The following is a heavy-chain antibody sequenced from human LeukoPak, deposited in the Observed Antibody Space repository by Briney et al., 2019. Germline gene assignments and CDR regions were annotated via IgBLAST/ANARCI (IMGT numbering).Heavy chain of an antibody. V-gene: IGHV4-30-4*01. Sequence: SETLSLTCTVSGGSISSGDYYWSWIRQPPRKGLEWIGYIYYSGSTYYNPSLKSRVTISVDTSKNQFSLKLSSVTAADTAVYYCARVSSFRVIGELNYFDYWGQGTLVTVSS. CDR1: GGSISSGDYY. CDR3: ARVSSFRVIGELNYFDY. D-gene: IGHD3-22*01. CDR2: IYYSGST. J-gene: IGHJ4*02.